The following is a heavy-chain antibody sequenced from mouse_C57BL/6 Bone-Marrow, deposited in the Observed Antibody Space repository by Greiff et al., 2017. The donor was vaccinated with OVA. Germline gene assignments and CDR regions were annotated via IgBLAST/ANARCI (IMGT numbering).Heavy chain of an antibody. Sequence: EVKVVESGAELVRPGSSVKMSCKTSGYTFTSYGINWVKQRPGQGLEWIGYIYIGNGYTEYNEKFKGKATLTSETSSSTAYMQLSSLTSEDSAIYFCARRDYDYRYYYAMDYWGQGTSVTVSS. V-gene: IGHV1-58*01. CDR3: ARRDYDYRYYYAMDY. CDR1: GYTFTSYG. CDR2: IYIGNGYT. J-gene: IGHJ4*01. D-gene: IGHD2-4*01.